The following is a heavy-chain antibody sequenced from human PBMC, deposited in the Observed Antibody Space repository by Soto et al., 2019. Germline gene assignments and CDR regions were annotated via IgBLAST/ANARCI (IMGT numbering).Heavy chain of an antibody. J-gene: IGHJ5*02. D-gene: IGHD2-21*01. Sequence: GGSLRLSCAASGFTFSIYAMHWVRQAPGKGLEWVAVISYDGSNKYYADSVKGRFTISRDNSKNTAYLQMNSLRAEDSAVYYCAGEYSDGWFDPWGQGTLVTVSS. CDR1: GFTFSIYA. CDR2: ISYDGSNK. CDR3: AGEYSDGWFDP. V-gene: IGHV3-30-3*01.